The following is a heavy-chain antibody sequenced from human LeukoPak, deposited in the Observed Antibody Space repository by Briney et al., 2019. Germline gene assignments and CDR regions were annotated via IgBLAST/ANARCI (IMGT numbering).Heavy chain of an antibody. CDR3: ARVQGVVAVAGNDY. CDR2: ISAYNGNT. J-gene: IGHJ4*02. D-gene: IGHD6-19*01. Sequence: ASVKVSCKASGYTFTSYGISWARQAPGQGLEWMGWISAYNGNTNYAQKLQGRVTMTTDTSTSTAYMELRSLRSDDTAVYYCARVQGVVAVAGNDYWGQGTLVTVSS. CDR1: GYTFTSYG. V-gene: IGHV1-18*01.